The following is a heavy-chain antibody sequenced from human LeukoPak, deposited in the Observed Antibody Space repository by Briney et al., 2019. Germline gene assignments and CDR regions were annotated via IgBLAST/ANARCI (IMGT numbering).Heavy chain of an antibody. CDR2: ISYDGSNK. CDR3: AREGGRDGYNYDY. D-gene: IGHD5-24*01. CDR1: GFTFSSYA. Sequence: PGRSLRLSRAASGFTFSSYAMHWVRQAPGKGLEWVAVISYDGSNKYYADSVKGRFTISRDNSKNTLYLQMNSLRAEDTAVYYCAREGGRDGYNYDYWGQGTLVTVSS. V-gene: IGHV3-30-3*01. J-gene: IGHJ4*02.